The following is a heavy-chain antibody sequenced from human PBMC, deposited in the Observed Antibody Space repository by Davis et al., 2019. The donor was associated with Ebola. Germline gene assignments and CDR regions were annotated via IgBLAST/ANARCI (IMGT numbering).Heavy chain of an antibody. CDR3: TTAAYYDSSGSITDPFDY. Sequence: GESLKISCAASGFTFSNAWMSCVRQAPGKGLEWVCRIQSKTDGGTTDYAAPVKGRFTISRDDSKNTLYLQMNSLKTEDTAVYDCTTAAYYDSSGSITDPFDYWGQGTLVTVSS. V-gene: IGHV3-15*01. D-gene: IGHD3-22*01. CDR1: GFTFSNAW. CDR2: IQSKTDGGTT. J-gene: IGHJ4*02.